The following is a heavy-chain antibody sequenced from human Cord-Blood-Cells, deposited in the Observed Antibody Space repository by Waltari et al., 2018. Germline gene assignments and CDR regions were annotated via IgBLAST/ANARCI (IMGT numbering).Heavy chain of an antibody. J-gene: IGHJ6*02. CDR3: ARAYGDYYYYYYYGMDV. Sequence: QLQLQESGPGLVKPSETRSLTCTVSGGSISSSSYYWGWIRQPPGKGLEWIGSIYYSGSTYYNPSLKSRVTISVDTSKNQFSLKLSSVTAADTAVYYCARAYGDYYYYYYYGMDVWGQGTTVTVSS. CDR1: GGSISSSSYY. D-gene: IGHD4-17*01. V-gene: IGHV4-39*01. CDR2: IYYSGST.